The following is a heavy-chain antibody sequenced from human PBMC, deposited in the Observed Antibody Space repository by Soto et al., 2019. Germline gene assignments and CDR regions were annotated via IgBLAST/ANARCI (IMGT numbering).Heavy chain of an antibody. CDR1: GFTFSSYA. D-gene: IGHD6-6*01. Sequence: PGGSLRLSCAASGFTFSSYAMSWVRQAPGKGLEWVSAISGSGGSTYYADSVKGRFTISRDNSKNTLYLQMNSLRAEDTAVYYCAKGGRRQLGRYYYGMDVWGQGTTVTVSS. J-gene: IGHJ6*02. CDR2: ISGSGGST. V-gene: IGHV3-23*01. CDR3: AKGGRRQLGRYYYGMDV.